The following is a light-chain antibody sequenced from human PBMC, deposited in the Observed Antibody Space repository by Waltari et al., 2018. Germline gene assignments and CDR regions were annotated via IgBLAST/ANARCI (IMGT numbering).Light chain of an antibody. Sequence: NFILTQTHSVSESPGKTVTISCTRSSGSIGSSYVQWYQQPPGSAPTTVIYEDYQRPSGVPERFSGSIYSSSKSADVTISGLKPEDEADYYCQSYDNDNVVFGGGTRLTVL. CDR1: SGSIGSSY. J-gene: IGLJ3*02. CDR3: QSYDNDNVV. CDR2: EDY. V-gene: IGLV6-57*03.